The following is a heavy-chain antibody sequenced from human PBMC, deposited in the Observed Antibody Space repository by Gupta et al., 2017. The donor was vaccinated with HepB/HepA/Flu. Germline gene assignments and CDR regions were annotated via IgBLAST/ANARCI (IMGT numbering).Heavy chain of an antibody. CDR1: GDSITTHN. Sequence: VQLQESGPGLVRPSETLSLTCSVSGDSITTHNYSWVRLPLGKGLEWLGHTYYSGSPNYNPSLKSRVTISLDAPRSQLLLNLRSVTAADTAIYYCARDSEVGRVQGRWFDPWGQGILVTVSS. J-gene: IGHJ5*02. CDR2: TYYSGSP. D-gene: IGHD1-26*01. V-gene: IGHV4-59*11. CDR3: ARDSEVGRVQGRWFDP.